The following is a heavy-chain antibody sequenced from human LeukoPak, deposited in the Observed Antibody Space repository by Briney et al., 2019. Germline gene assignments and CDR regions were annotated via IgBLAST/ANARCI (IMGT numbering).Heavy chain of an antibody. CDR3: ATEGTKDCSGTSCYEDS. Sequence: VASVKVSCKASGGTFNTYVFTWVRQAPGQGLEWMGKIIPVIDIAKYAQKFRGRVTITADKSTSTAYMELSSLRSEDSAVYYCATEGTKDCSGTSCYEDSWGQGSLVTVSS. CDR2: IIPVIDIA. D-gene: IGHD2-2*01. J-gene: IGHJ4*02. V-gene: IGHV1-69*04. CDR1: GGTFNTYV.